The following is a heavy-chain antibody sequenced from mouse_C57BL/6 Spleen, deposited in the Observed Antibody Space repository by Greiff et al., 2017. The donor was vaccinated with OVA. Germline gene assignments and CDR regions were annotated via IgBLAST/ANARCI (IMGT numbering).Heavy chain of an antibody. CDR3: ARNALTGYAMDY. V-gene: IGHV5-6*01. CDR1: GFTFSSYG. D-gene: IGHD4-1*01. J-gene: IGHJ4*01. CDR2: ISSGGSYT. Sequence: DVHLVESGGDLVKPGGSLKLSCAASGFTFSSYGMSWVRQTPDKRLEWVATISSGGSYTYYPDSVKGRFTISRDNAKNTLYLQMSSLKSEDTAMYYCARNALTGYAMDYWGQGTSVTVSS.